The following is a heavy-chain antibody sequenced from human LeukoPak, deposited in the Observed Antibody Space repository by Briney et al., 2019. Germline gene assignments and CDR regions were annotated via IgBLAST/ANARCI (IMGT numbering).Heavy chain of an antibody. CDR1: GGSISSYY. Sequence: SETLSLTCTVSGGSISSYYWSWIRQPPGKGLEWIGYIYYSGTTYYNPSLKSRVTISVDTSKNQFSLKLSSVTAADTAVYYCARLPIVVVPSTSFDIWGQGTMVTVSS. J-gene: IGHJ3*02. CDR2: IYYSGTT. CDR3: ARLPIVVVPSTSFDI. D-gene: IGHD2-2*01. V-gene: IGHV4-59*04.